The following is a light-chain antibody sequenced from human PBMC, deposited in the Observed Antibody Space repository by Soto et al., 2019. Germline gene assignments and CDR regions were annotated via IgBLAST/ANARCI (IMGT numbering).Light chain of an antibody. Sequence: QSVLTQPPSVSGAPGQRVTIPCTGTASSIAARYDVHWYQQIPGKAPKLLIYGNNNRPSGVPDRFSASKSGISASLAITGLQADDEADYYCQSYDNSLNEWVFGGGTKLTVL. CDR2: GNN. V-gene: IGLV1-40*01. J-gene: IGLJ3*02. CDR1: ASSIAARYD. CDR3: QSYDNSLNEWV.